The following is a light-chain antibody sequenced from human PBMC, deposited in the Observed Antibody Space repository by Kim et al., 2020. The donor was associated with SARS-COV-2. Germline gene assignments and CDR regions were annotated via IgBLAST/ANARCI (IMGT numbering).Light chain of an antibody. Sequence: ASTGDRVTITCRASQGISSYLAWYQQKPGKAPKLLIYAASTLQSGVPSRFSGSGSGTDFTLTISCLQSEDFATYYCQQYYSYPWTFGQGTKVDMK. J-gene: IGKJ1*01. V-gene: IGKV1-8*01. CDR3: QQYYSYPWT. CDR2: AAS. CDR1: QGISSY.